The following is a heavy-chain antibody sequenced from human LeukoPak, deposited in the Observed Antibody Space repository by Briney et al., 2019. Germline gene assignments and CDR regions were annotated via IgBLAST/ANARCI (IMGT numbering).Heavy chain of an antibody. Sequence: GGSLRLSCAASGFTFSSYSKNWVRQAPGKGLEWVSSISSSSSYIYYADSVKGRFTISRDNAKNSLYLQMNSLRAEDTAVYYCARVGYCSSTSCSLSDYWGQGTLVTVSS. CDR1: GFTFSSYS. V-gene: IGHV3-21*01. CDR2: ISSSSSYI. CDR3: ARVGYCSSTSCSLSDY. J-gene: IGHJ4*02. D-gene: IGHD2-2*01.